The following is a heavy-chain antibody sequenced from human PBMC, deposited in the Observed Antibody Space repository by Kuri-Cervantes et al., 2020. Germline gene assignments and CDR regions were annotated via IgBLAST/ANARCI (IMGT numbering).Heavy chain of an antibody. D-gene: IGHD1-26*01. CDR3: ARVRRELLDRDGTGPYYFDY. V-gene: IGHV1-2*02. Sequence: ASVKVSCKASGHTFTGYYMHWVRQAPGQGLEWMGWINPNSGGTNYAQKFQGRVTMTRDTSISTAYMELSRLRSDDTAVYYCARVRRELLDRDGTGPYYFDYWGQGTLVTVSS. CDR2: INPNSGGT. CDR1: GHTFTGYY. J-gene: IGHJ4*02.